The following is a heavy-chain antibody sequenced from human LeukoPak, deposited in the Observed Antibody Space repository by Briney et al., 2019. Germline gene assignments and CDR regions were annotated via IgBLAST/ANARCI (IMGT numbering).Heavy chain of an antibody. Sequence: SETLSLTCTVSGGSISSYYWSWIRQPPGKGLEWIGYIYYSGSTNYNPSLKSRVTISVDTSKNQFSLKLSSVTAADTAVYYCARGYYYDSSALPSDYWGQGTLVTVSS. V-gene: IGHV4-59*12. D-gene: IGHD3-22*01. CDR3: ARGYYYDSSALPSDY. CDR1: GGSISSYY. CDR2: IYYSGST. J-gene: IGHJ4*02.